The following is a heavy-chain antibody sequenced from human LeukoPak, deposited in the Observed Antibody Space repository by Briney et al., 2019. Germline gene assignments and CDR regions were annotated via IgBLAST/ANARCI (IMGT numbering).Heavy chain of an antibody. V-gene: IGHV1-69*05. J-gene: IGHJ4*02. CDR3: ANLYSYGYGNGY. CDR2: IIPIFGTA. CDR1: GGTFSSYA. Sequence: GASVKVSCKASGGTFSSYAISWVRQAPGQGLEWMGGIIPIFGTANYAQKFQGRVTITTDESTSTAYMELSSLRSEDTAVYYCANLYSYGYGNGYWGQGTQVTVSS. D-gene: IGHD5-18*01.